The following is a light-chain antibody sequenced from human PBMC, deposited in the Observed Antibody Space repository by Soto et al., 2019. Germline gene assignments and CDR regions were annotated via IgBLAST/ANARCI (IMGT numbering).Light chain of an antibody. CDR2: GAS. Sequence: EIVLTQSPVTLSLSPWERATLSCRASESVSSSFLAWYQQKKPGQAPRLLIYGASTRATGIPARFSGSGSGTEFTLTISSLQSEDFAVYYCQQYNNWPLTFGQGTKVDIK. V-gene: IGKV3-15*01. CDR3: QQYNNWPLT. J-gene: IGKJ1*01. CDR1: ESVSSS.